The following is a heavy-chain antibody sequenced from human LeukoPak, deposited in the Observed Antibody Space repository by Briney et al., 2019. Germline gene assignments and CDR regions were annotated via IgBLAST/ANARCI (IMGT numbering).Heavy chain of an antibody. J-gene: IGHJ6*03. D-gene: IGHD3-16*01. Sequence: SETLSLTCAVYGGSFSGHYWTWIRQPPGKGLQWIGEVNDRGSANYNPSLKSRLSISEDKSKNQFSLRLPSVTAADTAAYYCARGVVSGRFGDYYYYMDVWGIGTTVTVSS. CDR2: VNDRGSA. CDR1: GGSFSGHY. V-gene: IGHV4-34*01. CDR3: ARGVVSGRFGDYYYYMDV.